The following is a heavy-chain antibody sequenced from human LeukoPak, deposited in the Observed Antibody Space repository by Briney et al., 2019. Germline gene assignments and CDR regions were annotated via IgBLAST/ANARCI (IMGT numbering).Heavy chain of an antibody. J-gene: IGHJ4*02. V-gene: IGHV4-59*01. D-gene: IGHD2-15*01. CDR1: GGSISSNY. CDR2: IYYSGST. Sequence: PSETLSLTCTVSGGSISSNYWSWIRQPPGKGLEWIGYIYYSGSTNYNPSLKSRVTISVDTSKNQFSLKLSSVTAADTAVYYCARVYCSGGSCYVLSFDYWGQGTLVTVSS. CDR3: ARVYCSGGSCYVLSFDY.